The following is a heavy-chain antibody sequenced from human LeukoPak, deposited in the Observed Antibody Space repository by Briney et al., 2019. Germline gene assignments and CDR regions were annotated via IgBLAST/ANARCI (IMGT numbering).Heavy chain of an antibody. J-gene: IGHJ4*02. CDR2: IKSDGSST. D-gene: IGHD4/OR15-4a*01. Sequence: GGSLRLSCAASGFTFSSYWMHSVRQPPGKGLVWVSRIKSDGSSTSYADSVKGRFTISRDNAKNTLYLQMNSLRAEGTAVYYCARAMVPLFEDWGQGTLVTVSS. CDR1: GFTFSSYW. CDR3: ARAMVPLFED. V-gene: IGHV3-74*01.